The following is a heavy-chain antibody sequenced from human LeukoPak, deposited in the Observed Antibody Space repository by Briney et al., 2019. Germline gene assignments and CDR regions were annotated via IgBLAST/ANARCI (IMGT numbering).Heavy chain of an antibody. CDR1: GFTFSSHS. J-gene: IGHJ5*02. D-gene: IGHD6-19*01. CDR2: ISSSSSTI. Sequence: GGSLRLSCAAYGFTFSSHSMNWVRQAPGKGLEWVSYISSSSSTIYYADSVKGRFTISRDNAKNSLYLQMNSLRDEDTAVYYCARDPRTYSSGWYGFENWFDPWGQGPLVTVSS. V-gene: IGHV3-48*02. CDR3: ARDPRTYSSGWYGFENWFDP.